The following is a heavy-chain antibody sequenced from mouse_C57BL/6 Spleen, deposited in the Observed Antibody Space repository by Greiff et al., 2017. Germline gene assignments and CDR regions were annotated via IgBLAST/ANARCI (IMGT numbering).Heavy chain of an antibody. J-gene: IGHJ4*01. D-gene: IGHD2-4*01. CDR1: GYAFTNYL. CDR3: ARGDYDDYYAMDY. V-gene: IGHV1-54*01. Sequence: QVHVKQSGAELVRPGTSVKVSCKASGYAFTNYLIEWVKQRPGQGLEWIGVINPGSGGTNYNEKFKGKATLTADKSSSTAYMQLSSLTSEDSAVYFCARGDYDDYYAMDYWGQGTSVTVSS. CDR2: INPGSGGT.